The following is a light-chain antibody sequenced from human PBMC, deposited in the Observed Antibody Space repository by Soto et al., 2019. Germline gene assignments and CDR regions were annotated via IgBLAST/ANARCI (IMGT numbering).Light chain of an antibody. CDR3: QTWDTGIVL. J-gene: IGLJ2*01. Sequence: QSVLTQSPSASASLGASVKLTCTLSSGHSNYAIAWHQQLPEKGPRYLMKVNSDGSHSKGDGIPDRFSGSSSGAERYLTISSLQSEDEADYYCQTWDTGIVLFGGGTKLTVL. CDR2: VNSDGSH. V-gene: IGLV4-69*01. CDR1: SGHSNYA.